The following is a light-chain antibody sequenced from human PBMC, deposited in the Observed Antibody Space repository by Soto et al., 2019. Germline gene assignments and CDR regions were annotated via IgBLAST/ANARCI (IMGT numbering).Light chain of an antibody. J-gene: IGKJ4*01. V-gene: IGKV3-11*01. Sequence: EIVLTQSPATLSLSPGERATLSCRASQSVSYFLAWYQQKPGQAPRLLIYDASNRATGIPARFSGSGSGTVFTLTISSLEPEDFAVYYCHQRTNWPLTFGGGTKVEMK. CDR1: QSVSYF. CDR3: HQRTNWPLT. CDR2: DAS.